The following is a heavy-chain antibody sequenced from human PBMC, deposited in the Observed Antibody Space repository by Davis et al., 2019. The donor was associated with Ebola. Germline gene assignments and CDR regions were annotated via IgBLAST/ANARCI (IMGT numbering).Heavy chain of an antibody. V-gene: IGHV3-23*01. D-gene: IGHD6-19*01. CDR1: GSPFRTFA. Sequence: GGSLRPSCAASGSPFRTFAMNWVRQAPGKGLEWVSAITGSGGSAYYADSVKGRFTISRDNSKNTLHLQMNSLRFEGTAIYYCAKDTSNVWFDVWGQGTMVTVAS. CDR2: ITGSGGSA. CDR3: AKDTSNVWFDV. J-gene: IGHJ3*01.